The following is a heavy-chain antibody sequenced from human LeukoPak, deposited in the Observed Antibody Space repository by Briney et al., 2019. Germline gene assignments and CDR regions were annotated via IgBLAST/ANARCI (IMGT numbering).Heavy chain of an antibody. Sequence: GGSLRLSCAASGFTFDDYAMHWVRQAPGKGLEWVSGISWNSGSIGYADSVKGRFTISRDNAKNSLYLQMDSLRAEDTALYYCAKETQRYFDWSYGMDVWGQGTTVTVSS. J-gene: IGHJ6*02. V-gene: IGHV3-9*01. CDR3: AKETQRYFDWSYGMDV. D-gene: IGHD3-9*01. CDR2: ISWNSGSI. CDR1: GFTFDDYA.